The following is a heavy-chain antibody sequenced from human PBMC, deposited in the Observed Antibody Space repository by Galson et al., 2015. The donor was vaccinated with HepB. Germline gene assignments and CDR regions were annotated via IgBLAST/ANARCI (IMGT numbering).Heavy chain of an antibody. D-gene: IGHD3-22*01. CDR2: ISWDGGST. CDR3: AKGGYYDSSGYYSIPYYFDY. CDR1: GFTFDDYT. Sequence: SLRLSCAASGFTFDDYTMHWVRQAPGKGLEWVSLISWDGGSTYYADSVKGRFTISRDNSKNSLYLQMNSLRTEDTALYYCAKGGYYDSSGYYSIPYYFDYWGQGTLVTVSS. V-gene: IGHV3-43*01. J-gene: IGHJ4*02.